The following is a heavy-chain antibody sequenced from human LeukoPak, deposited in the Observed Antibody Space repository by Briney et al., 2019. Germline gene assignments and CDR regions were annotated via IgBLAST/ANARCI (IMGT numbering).Heavy chain of an antibody. V-gene: IGHV4-39*01. J-gene: IGHJ4*02. CDR3: ARRDLTTIVQAFDY. Sequence: PSETLSLTCTVSGGSISSSSCYWGWIRQPPGKGLEWIGSIYYSGSTYYNPSLKSRVTISVDTSKNQFSLKLSSVTAADTAVYFCARRDLTTIVQAFDYWGQGTLVTVSS. CDR2: IYYSGST. CDR1: GGSISSSSCY. D-gene: IGHD3-22*01.